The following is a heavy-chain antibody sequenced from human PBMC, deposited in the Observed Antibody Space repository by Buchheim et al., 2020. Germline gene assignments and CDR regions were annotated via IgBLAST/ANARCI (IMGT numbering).Heavy chain of an antibody. CDR1: GGSFSGYY. CDR2: INHSGST. J-gene: IGHJ2*01. CDR3: ARGTMIVVVGGYWYFDL. Sequence: QVQLQQWGAGLLKPSETLSLTCAAYGGSFSGYYWSWIRQPPGKGLEWVGEINHSGSTNYNPSLKSRVTISVDTSKNQFSLTLSSVTAADTAVYYCARGTMIVVVGGYWYFDLWGRGTL. D-gene: IGHD3-22*01. V-gene: IGHV4-34*01.